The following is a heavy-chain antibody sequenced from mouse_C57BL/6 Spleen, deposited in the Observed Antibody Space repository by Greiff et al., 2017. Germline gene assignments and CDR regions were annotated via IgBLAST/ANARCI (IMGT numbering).Heavy chain of an antibody. V-gene: IGHV14-1*01. CDR2: IDPEDGDT. J-gene: IGHJ4*01. CDR1: GFNIKDYY. CDR3: TEDSSGYDAMDY. D-gene: IGHD3-2*02. Sequence: VQLQQSGAELVRPGASVKLSCTASGFNIKDYYMHWVKQRPEQGLEWIGRIDPEDGDTEYAPKFQGKATMTADTSSNTAYLQLSSLTSEDTAVYYCTEDSSGYDAMDYWGQGTSVTVSS.